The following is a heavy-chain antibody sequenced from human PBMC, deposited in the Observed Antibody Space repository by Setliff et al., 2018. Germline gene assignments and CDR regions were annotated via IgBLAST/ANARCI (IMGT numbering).Heavy chain of an antibody. J-gene: IGHJ4*02. V-gene: IGHV4-39*07. CDR1: GVSFSSTTFY. D-gene: IGHD3-16*01. CDR2: IYFNGNT. CDR3: VRVRVVQGYYEFDS. Sequence: SETLSLTCNVSGVSFSSTTFYWAWIRQSPGKGLEWIANIYFNGNTVKQPYLKSRVSISIDTSKNHFSLGLSSVIAADTATYYCVRVRVVQGYYEFDSWGQGALVTVSS.